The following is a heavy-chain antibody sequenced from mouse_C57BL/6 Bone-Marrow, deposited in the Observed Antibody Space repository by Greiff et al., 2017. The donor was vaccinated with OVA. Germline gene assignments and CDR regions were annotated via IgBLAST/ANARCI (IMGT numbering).Heavy chain of an antibody. CDR3: ARNLGNYGYDEAWFAY. CDR2: IWTGGGT. J-gene: IGHJ3*01. D-gene: IGHD2-2*01. V-gene: IGHV2-9-1*01. Sequence: QVQLKQSGPGLVAPSQSLSITCTVSGFSLTSYAISWVRQPPGKGLEWLGVIWTGGGTNYNSALKSRLSISKDNSKSQVFLKMNSLQTDDTARYYCARNLGNYGYDEAWFAYWGQGTLVTVSA. CDR1: GFSLTSYA.